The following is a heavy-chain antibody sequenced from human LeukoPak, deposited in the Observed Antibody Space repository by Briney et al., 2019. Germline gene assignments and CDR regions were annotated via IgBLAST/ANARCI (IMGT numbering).Heavy chain of an antibody. Sequence: SGTLSLTCAVSGGSISSSNWWSWVRQPPGKGLEWIGYIYHSGSTYYNPSLKSRVTISVDRSKNQFSLKLSSVTAADTAVYYCAREVRDIVVVPSGGYWGQGTLVTVSS. D-gene: IGHD2-2*01. CDR3: AREVRDIVVVPSGGY. J-gene: IGHJ4*02. CDR2: IYHSGST. CDR1: GGSISSSNW. V-gene: IGHV4-4*02.